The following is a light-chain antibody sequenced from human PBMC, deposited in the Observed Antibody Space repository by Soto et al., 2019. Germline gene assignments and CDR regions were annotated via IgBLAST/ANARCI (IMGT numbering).Light chain of an antibody. Sequence: DIQMTQSPSTLSASVGDRVTITCRASQSIGSWLAWYQQKPGKAPKFLIYKASTVESGVPSRFRGSGSGTEFNLTISSLQPDDFATYYCQQYETYWTFGQGTKVEIK. CDR1: QSIGSW. J-gene: IGKJ1*01. CDR3: QQYETYWT. CDR2: KAS. V-gene: IGKV1-5*03.